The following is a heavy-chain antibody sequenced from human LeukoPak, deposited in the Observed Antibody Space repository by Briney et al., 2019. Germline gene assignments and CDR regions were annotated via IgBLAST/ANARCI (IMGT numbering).Heavy chain of an antibody. CDR3: ARRWLPDY. D-gene: IGHD5-12*01. CDR2: IYYSGST. V-gene: IGHV4-39*01. Sequence: PSETLSLTCTVSGGSISSSSYYWGWIRQPPGKGLEWIGSIYYSGSTYYNPSLKSRVTISVDTSKNQFSLKLSSVTAADTAVYYCARRWLPDYWGQGTLVTVSS. J-gene: IGHJ4*02. CDR1: GGSISSSSYY.